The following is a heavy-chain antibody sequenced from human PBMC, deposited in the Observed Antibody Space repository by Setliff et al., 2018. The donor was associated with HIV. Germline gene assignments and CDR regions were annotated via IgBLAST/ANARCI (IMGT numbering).Heavy chain of an antibody. J-gene: IGHJ4*02. CDR2: ISGSGGIT. D-gene: IGHD1-1*01. CDR3: AKLLYPQLWPLDIGH. V-gene: IGHV3-23*01. CDR1: GFTFSNYG. Sequence: ETLSLSCAASGFTFSNYGMTWVRQAPGEGLEYVSAISGSGGITYYADSVKGRFTLFRDTSKDTLYLQMNSLRADDTAAYYCAKLLYPQLWPLDIGHWGQGRQVTVSS.